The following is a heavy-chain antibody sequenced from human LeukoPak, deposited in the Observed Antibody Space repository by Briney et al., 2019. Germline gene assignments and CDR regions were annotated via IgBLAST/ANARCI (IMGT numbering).Heavy chain of an antibody. V-gene: IGHV3-7*03. J-gene: IGHJ4*02. CDR3: AREVVATASAFDC. D-gene: IGHD2-21*01. CDR2: IKDDGSVK. Sequence: PGGSLRLSCAASGFTFSSYGMHWVRQAPGKGLEWVANIKDDGSVKNHVDSLKGRFSISRDNARNSLYLQISSLRAEDTAVYYCAREVVATASAFDCWGQGTLVTVSS. CDR1: GFTFSSYG.